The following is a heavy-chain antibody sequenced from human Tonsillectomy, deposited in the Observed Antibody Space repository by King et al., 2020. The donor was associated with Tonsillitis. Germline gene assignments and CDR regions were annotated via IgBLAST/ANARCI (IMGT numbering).Heavy chain of an antibody. CDR1: GFSFTSYW. Sequence: VQLVESGAEVKKPGESLRISCKGSGFSFTSYWISWVRQMPGKGLEWMGRIDPSDSYTNYSLSFQGHVTISADKSISTAYLQWSSLKASDTAMYYCARHGITMVRGVIITVDYWGQGTLVTVSS. V-gene: IGHV5-10-1*03. CDR2: IDPSDSYT. D-gene: IGHD3-10*01. CDR3: ARHGITMVRGVIITVDY. J-gene: IGHJ4*02.